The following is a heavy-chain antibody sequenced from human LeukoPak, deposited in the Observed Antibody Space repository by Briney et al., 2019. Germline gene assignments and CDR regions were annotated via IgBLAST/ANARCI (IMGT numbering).Heavy chain of an antibody. Sequence: PSETLSLACAVYGGSFSGYYWSWIRQPPGKGLEWIGEINHSGNTNYNPSLKSRVTISVDTSKNQFSLKLSSVTAADTAVYYCAAPINYYYGMDVWGQGTTVTVSS. CDR1: GGSFSGYY. J-gene: IGHJ6*02. V-gene: IGHV4-34*01. D-gene: IGHD5-24*01. CDR2: INHSGNT. CDR3: AAPINYYYGMDV.